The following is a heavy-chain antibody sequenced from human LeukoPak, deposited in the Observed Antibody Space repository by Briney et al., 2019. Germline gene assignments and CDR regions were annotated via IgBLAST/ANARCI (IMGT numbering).Heavy chain of an antibody. V-gene: IGHV4-4*07. Sequence: SETLSLTCTVSGGSISSYYWSWIRQPPGKGLEWIVRIYSSGSNNYNPSLKSRVTMTVDTSKNQFSLKLSSVTAADTAVYYCARETDSGWFDPWGQGTLVTVSS. CDR2: IYSSGSN. J-gene: IGHJ5*02. D-gene: IGHD1-26*01. CDR3: ARETDSGWFDP. CDR1: GGSISSYY.